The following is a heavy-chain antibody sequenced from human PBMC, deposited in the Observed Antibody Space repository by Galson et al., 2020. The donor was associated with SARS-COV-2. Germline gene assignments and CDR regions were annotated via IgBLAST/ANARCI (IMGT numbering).Heavy chain of an antibody. D-gene: IGHD3-16*02. Sequence: VGSLRLSCVASGFTFSSYWMTWVRQAPGKGLEWVANINQYGSEKYYVNSVKGQFTISRDNAKNLLYLQMDSLRAEDTAVYYCARDHYDYIWGSYRANFDYWGQGTLVTVSS. J-gene: IGHJ4*02. CDR2: INQYGSEK. CDR3: ARDHYDYIWGSYRANFDY. V-gene: IGHV3-7*01. CDR1: GFTFSSYW.